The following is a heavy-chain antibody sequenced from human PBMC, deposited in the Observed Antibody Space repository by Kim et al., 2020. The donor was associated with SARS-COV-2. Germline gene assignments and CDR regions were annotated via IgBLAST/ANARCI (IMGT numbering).Heavy chain of an antibody. CDR3: AKAKNVLHLYFGDSPFDY. Sequence: GGSLRLSCVVSGFSFNNYGMHWVRRAPGKGLEWVAGISYDGSLKYFGDSVKGRFTISRDSSKNTLYLQMNSLTNEDTALYYCAKAKNVLHLYFGDSPFDYWGQGTLVTVSS. CDR1: GFSFNNYG. CDR2: ISYDGSLK. V-gene: IGHV3-30*18. J-gene: IGHJ4*02. D-gene: IGHD3-10*01.